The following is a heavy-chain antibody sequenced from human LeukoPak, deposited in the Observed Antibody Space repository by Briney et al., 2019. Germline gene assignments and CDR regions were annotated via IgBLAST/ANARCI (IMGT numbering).Heavy chain of an antibody. D-gene: IGHD6-13*01. V-gene: IGHV4-4*09. Sequence: SETLSLTCSVSGGSISDYYWSWIRQPPGKGLEWIGYIYRGGTIKYNPSVKRRVTISLEKSKKQISLMLNSVTAADTAIYYCARHWLEAAKTYSYWFDPWGQGTLVTVSS. J-gene: IGHJ5*02. CDR1: GGSISDYY. CDR3: ARHWLEAAKTYSYWFDP. CDR2: IYRGGTI.